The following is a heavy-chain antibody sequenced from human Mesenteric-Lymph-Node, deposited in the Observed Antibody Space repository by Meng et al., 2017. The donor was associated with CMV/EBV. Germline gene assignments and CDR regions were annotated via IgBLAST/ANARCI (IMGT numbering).Heavy chain of an antibody. J-gene: IGHJ3*02. CDR2: IDDSGST. CDR1: GGSFSGYY. D-gene: IGHD2-2*01. Sequence: SQTLSLTCAVYGGSFSGYYWSWIRQPPGKGLEWIGEIDDSGSTNYNPSLKSRVSISVDTSKNQFSLMLSSVTAADTAVYYCARDMCSSTTCYYETARFGPNAFDIWGQGTMVTVSS. CDR3: ARDMCSSTTCYYETARFGPNAFDI. V-gene: IGHV4-34*01.